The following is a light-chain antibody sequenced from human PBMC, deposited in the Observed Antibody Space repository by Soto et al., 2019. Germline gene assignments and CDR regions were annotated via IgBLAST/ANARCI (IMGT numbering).Light chain of an antibody. CDR3: LQHNSYPLN. CDR1: QGISQY. CDR2: AAT. Sequence: IHLTHSPSLLSASVGDRVTITCRASQGISQYVAWYQQKPGKAPKLLIYAATVLQGGVPSRFSGTGSATEFTLTISSLQPEDFATYYCLQHNSYPLNFGGGTKVDIK. V-gene: IGKV1-9*01. J-gene: IGKJ4*01.